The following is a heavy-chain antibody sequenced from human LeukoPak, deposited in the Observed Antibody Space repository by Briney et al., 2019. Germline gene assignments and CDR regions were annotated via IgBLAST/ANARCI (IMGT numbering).Heavy chain of an antibody. CDR2: INHSGST. D-gene: IGHD6-13*01. CDR3: ARGMRKYSSSWYY. CDR1: GGSFSGYY. V-gene: IGHV4-34*01. J-gene: IGHJ4*02. Sequence: SETLSLTCAVYGGSFSGYYWSWIRQPPGKGLEWIGEINHSGSTNYNPSLKSRVTISVDTSKNQFSLKLSSVAAADTAVYYCARGMRKYSSSWYYWGQGTLVTVSS.